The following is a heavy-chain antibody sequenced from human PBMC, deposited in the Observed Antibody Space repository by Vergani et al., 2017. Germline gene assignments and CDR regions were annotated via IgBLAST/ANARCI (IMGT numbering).Heavy chain of an antibody. CDR1: GGSLSSSNW. CDR3: ARDRGYYDSSGYYYVNWFDP. CDR2: IYHSGST. Sequence: QVQLQESGPGLVKPSGTLSLTCAVSGGSLSSSNWWSWVRQPPGKGLEWIGEIYHSGSTNYNPSLKSRVTMSVDTSKNQFSLKLSSVTAADTAVYYCARDRGYYDSSGYYYVNWFDPWGQGTLVTVSS. V-gene: IGHV4-4*02. J-gene: IGHJ5*02. D-gene: IGHD3-22*01.